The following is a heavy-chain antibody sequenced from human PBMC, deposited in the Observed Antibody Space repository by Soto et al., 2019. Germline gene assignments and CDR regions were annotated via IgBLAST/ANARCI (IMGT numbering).Heavy chain of an antibody. J-gene: IGHJ4*02. CDR3: ARGSSGYYSTAYFDY. Sequence: SQTLSLTCAVSGGSISSGGYSWSWIRQPPGKGLEWIGYIYHSGSTYYNPSLKSRVTISVDRSKNQFSLKLSSVTAADTAVYYCARGSSGYYSTAYFDYWGQGTLVT. V-gene: IGHV4-30-2*01. CDR1: GGSISSGGYS. CDR2: IYHSGST. D-gene: IGHD3-22*01.